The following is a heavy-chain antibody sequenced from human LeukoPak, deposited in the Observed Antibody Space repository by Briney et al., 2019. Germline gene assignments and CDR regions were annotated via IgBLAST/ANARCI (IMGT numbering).Heavy chain of an antibody. J-gene: IGHJ4*02. CDR3: AKDDAGVVVTAVFDY. D-gene: IGHD2-21*02. CDR1: GFIFRTYA. CDR2: ISDNGETT. V-gene: IGHV3-23*01. Sequence: GGSLRLSCAASGFIFRTYALNWVRQAPGKGLEWLSSISDNGETTHYADSVKGRFTISRDNSKNTLYLQMNSLRAEDTAVYYCAKDDAGVVVTAVFDYWGQGTLVTVSS.